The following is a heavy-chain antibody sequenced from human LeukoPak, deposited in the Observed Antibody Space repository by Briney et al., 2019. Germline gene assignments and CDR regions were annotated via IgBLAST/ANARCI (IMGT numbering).Heavy chain of an antibody. Sequence: GGSLRLSCAASGFTFSSYGMHWVRQAPGKGLEWVAVISYDGSNKYYADSVKGRFTISRDNSKNTLYLQMNSLRAEDTAVYYCAKADSSYYYDSSGYYPDYWGQGTLVTVSS. CDR2: ISYDGSNK. D-gene: IGHD3-22*01. CDR3: AKADSSYYYDSSGYYPDY. J-gene: IGHJ4*02. V-gene: IGHV3-30*18. CDR1: GFTFSSYG.